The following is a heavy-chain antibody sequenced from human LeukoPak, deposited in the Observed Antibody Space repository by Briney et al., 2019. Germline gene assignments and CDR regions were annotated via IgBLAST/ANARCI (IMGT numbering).Heavy chain of an antibody. J-gene: IGHJ4*02. V-gene: IGHV1-46*01. CDR3: ARSSYSGSYIDY. CDR2: INPSGGGT. D-gene: IGHD1-26*01. Sequence: GASVKVSCKASGYTFTSYYVHCVRQAPGQGLEWMGIINPSGGGTSYAQKFQGRVAMTRDTSTSTVYMELSSLRSEDTAVYYCARSSYSGSYIDYWGQGTLVTVSS. CDR1: GYTFTSYY.